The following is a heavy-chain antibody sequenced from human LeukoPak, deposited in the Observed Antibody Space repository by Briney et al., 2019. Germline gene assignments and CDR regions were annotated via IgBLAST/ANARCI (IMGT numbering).Heavy chain of an antibody. J-gene: IGHJ4*02. CDR2: IFHSGDT. V-gene: IGHV4-30-2*01. D-gene: IGHD6-13*01. CDR3: ARGPIAAAGRSWDY. Sequence: PSETLSLTCAVSGGSISSGGYSWSWIRQPPGKGLEWMGYIFHSGDTHYNPSLKSRVTISVDTSKNQVSLKLTSVTAADTALYYCARGPIAAAGRSWDYWGQGTLVTVSS. CDR1: GGSISSGGYS.